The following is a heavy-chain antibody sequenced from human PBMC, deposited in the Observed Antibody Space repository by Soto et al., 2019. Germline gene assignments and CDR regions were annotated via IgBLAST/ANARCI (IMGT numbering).Heavy chain of an antibody. V-gene: IGHV4-34*01. CDR3: ARGRPRGSGSGYYYYYYGMDV. J-gene: IGHJ6*02. Sequence: SETLSLTCAVYGGSFSGYYWSWIRQPPGKGLEWIGEINHSGSTNYNPSLKSRVTISVDTSKNQLSLKLSSVTAADTAVYYCARGRPRGSGSGYYYYYYGMDVWGQGTTVTVSS. D-gene: IGHD3-3*01. CDR1: GGSFSGYY. CDR2: INHSGST.